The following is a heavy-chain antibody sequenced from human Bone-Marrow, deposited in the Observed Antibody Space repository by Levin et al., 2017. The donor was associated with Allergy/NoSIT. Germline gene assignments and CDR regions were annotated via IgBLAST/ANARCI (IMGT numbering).Heavy chain of an antibody. V-gene: IGHV5-51*01. D-gene: IGHD1-26*01. Sequence: PGGSLRLSCKASGYSFTSNWIAWVRQMPGKGLEWMGIIYPGDSDTRYSPSFQGQVTMSADKSISTAFLQWSSLKASDTAMYYCARSYSESWYGMDVWGQGTTVTVSS. CDR3: ARSYSESWYGMDV. CDR1: GYSFTSNW. J-gene: IGHJ6*02. CDR2: IYPGDSDT.